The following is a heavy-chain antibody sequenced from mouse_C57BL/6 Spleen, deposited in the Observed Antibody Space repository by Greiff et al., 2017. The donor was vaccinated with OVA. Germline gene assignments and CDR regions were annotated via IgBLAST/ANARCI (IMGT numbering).Heavy chain of an antibody. Sequence: QVQLQQSGAELVKPGASVKLSCKASGYTFTSYWMHWVKQRPGQGLEWIGMIHPNSGSTNYNEKFKSKATLTVDKSSSTAYMQLSSLTSEDSAVYYCALYYGNYEGYWGQGTTLTVSS. D-gene: IGHD2-1*01. CDR2: IHPNSGST. CDR3: ALYYGNYEGY. J-gene: IGHJ2*01. CDR1: GYTFTSYW. V-gene: IGHV1-64*01.